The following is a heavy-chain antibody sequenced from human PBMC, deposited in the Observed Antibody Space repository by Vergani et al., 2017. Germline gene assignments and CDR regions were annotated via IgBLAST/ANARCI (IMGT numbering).Heavy chain of an antibody. CDR3: ARSRPWGYLHYYYYYYMDV. D-gene: IGHD3-16*01. Sequence: QLQLQESGQGLVKPSETLSLTCTVSGGSISSSSYYWGWIRQPPGKGLEWIGYIYYSGSTYYNPSLKSRVTISVDTSKNQFSLKLSSVTAADTAVYYCARSRPWGYLHYYYYYYMDVWGKGTTVTVSS. CDR2: IYYSGST. J-gene: IGHJ6*03. V-gene: IGHV4-39*07. CDR1: GGSISSSSYY.